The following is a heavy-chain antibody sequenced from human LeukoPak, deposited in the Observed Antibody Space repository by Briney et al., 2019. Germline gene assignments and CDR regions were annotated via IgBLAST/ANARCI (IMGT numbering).Heavy chain of an antibody. J-gene: IGHJ4*02. CDR3: ARDEYSSSWTFDY. CDR2: ISSSSYI. V-gene: IGHV3-21*01. D-gene: IGHD6-13*01. CDR1: GFTFSSYS. Sequence: GGSLRLSCAASGFTFSSYSMNWVRQAPGKGLEWVSSISSSSYIYYADSVKGRFTISRDNAKNSLYLQMNSLRAGDTAVYYCARDEYSSSWTFDYWGQGTLVTVSS.